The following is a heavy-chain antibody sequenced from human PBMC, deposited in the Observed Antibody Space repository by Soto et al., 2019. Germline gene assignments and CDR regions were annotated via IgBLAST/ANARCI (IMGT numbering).Heavy chain of an antibody. J-gene: IGHJ6*02. CDR3: ASPGGYSGYDYYYYYGMDV. D-gene: IGHD5-12*01. CDR1: GYTFTSYY. CDR2: INPSGGST. Sequence: VQLVQSGAEVKKPGASVKVSCKASGYTFTSYYMHWVRQAPGQGLEWMGIINPSGGSTSYAQKFQGRVTMTRDTSTSTVYMELSSLRSEDTAVYYCASPGGYSGYDYYYYYGMDVWGQGTTVTVSS. V-gene: IGHV1-46*01.